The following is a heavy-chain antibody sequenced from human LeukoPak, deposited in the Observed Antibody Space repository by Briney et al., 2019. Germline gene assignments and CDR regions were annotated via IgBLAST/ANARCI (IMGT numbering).Heavy chain of an antibody. CDR3: ARRKGYSSSLDY. D-gene: IGHD3-22*01. J-gene: IGHJ4*02. Sequence: SETLSLTCTVSGGSITSSNYYWGWIRQPPGKGLEWIGSIYYTGSIYYNPSLKSRVTISVDTSRNQFSLTLSSVTAADTAVYYCARRKGYSSSLDYWGQGTLVTVSS. CDR2: IYYTGSI. V-gene: IGHV4-39*01. CDR1: GGSITSSNYY.